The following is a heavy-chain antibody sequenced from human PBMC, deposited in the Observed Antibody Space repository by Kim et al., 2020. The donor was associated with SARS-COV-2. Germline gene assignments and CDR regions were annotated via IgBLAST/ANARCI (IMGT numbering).Heavy chain of an antibody. D-gene: IGHD5-18*01. CDR2: INHSGST. CDR1: GGSFSGYY. CDR3: ARGPYIYHRGYSYGFFDY. Sequence: SETLSLTCAVYGGSFSGYYWSWIRQPPGKGLEWIGEINHSGSTNYNPSLKSRVTISVDTSKNQFSLKLSSVTAADTAVYYCARGPYIYHRGYSYGFFDYWGQGTLVTVSS. J-gene: IGHJ4*02. V-gene: IGHV4-34*01.